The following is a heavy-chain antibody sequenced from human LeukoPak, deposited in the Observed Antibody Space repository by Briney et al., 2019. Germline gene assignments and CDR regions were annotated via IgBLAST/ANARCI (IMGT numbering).Heavy chain of an antibody. CDR1: GFTFSSYG. D-gene: IGHD3-22*01. V-gene: IGHV3-48*02. CDR2: ISSSSTI. J-gene: IGHJ4*02. Sequence: GGSLRLSCAASGFTFSSYGMNWVRQAPGKGLEWVSYISSSSTIYYADSVKGRFTISRDNAKNSLYLQMNSLRDEDTAVYYCAAASMIVGGNFDYWGQGTLVTVSS. CDR3: AAASMIVGGNFDY.